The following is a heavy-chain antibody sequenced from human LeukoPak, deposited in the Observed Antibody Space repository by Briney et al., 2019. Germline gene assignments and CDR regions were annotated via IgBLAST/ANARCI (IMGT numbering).Heavy chain of an antibody. J-gene: IGHJ2*01. CDR3: AKDRGANWYFDL. CDR1: GYPFTGYY. V-gene: IGHV1-2*02. Sequence: ASVKVSCKASGYPFTGYYIHWVRQAPGQGLDWMGWIKPNTGGTDYAQKFQGRITMTRDTSINTAYLELSSLRSDDMAVYYCAKDRGANWYFDLWGRGTLVSVSS. CDR2: IKPNTGGT. D-gene: IGHD3-10*01.